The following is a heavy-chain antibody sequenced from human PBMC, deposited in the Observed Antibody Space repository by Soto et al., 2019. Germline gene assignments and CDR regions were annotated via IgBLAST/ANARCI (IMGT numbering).Heavy chain of an antibody. V-gene: IGHV3-74*01. J-gene: IGHJ4*02. CDR3: TTVVEY. CDR2: IDNDGSGT. Sequence: VQLVESGGGLVQPGGSLRLSCAASGIIFTNYWMHWVRQAPGKGLEWVSRIDNDGSGTSYADSVKGRFTISRDNAKNTVYLQMNSLRPEDTAVYYCTTVVEYWGQGTLVTVSS. CDR1: GIIFTNYW.